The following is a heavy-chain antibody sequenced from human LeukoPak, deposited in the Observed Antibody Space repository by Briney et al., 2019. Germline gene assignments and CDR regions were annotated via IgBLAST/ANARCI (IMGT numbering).Heavy chain of an antibody. D-gene: IGHD2-2*03. CDR1: GFTFSSSA. CDR2: ISNNGGYT. Sequence: PGGSLRLSCAASGFTFSSSAMSWVRQAPGKGLEWVSAISNNGGYTYYADSVQGRFTISRDNSKSTLCMQMTSLRREDTALYYCARVDDLDAFDIWGQGTMVTVSS. V-gene: IGHV3-23*01. CDR3: ARVDDLDAFDI. J-gene: IGHJ3*02.